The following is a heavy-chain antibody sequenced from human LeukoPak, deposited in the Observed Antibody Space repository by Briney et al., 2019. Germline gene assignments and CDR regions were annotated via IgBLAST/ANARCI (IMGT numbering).Heavy chain of an antibody. CDR2: INPNSGGT. CDR3: ARDRVVRGVIRRNWFDP. D-gene: IGHD3-10*01. J-gene: IGHJ5*02. CDR1: GFTFSSYA. Sequence: PGGSLRLSCAASGFTFSSYAISWVRQAPGQGLEWMGWINPNSGGTNYAQKFQGRVTMTRDTSISTAYMELSRLRSDDTAVYYCARDRVVRGVIRRNWFDPWGQGTLVTVSS. V-gene: IGHV1-2*02.